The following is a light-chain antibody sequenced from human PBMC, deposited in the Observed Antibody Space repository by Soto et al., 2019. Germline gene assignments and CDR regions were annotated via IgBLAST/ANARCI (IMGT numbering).Light chain of an antibody. V-gene: IGLV2-14*01. CDR3: SSYAGSNNLV. Sequence: ALTQPASVSGSPGQSITISCTGTSSDVGGYNFVSWYQQHPGKAPKLMIYEVSNRPSGVSNRFSGSKSGNTASLTVSGLQAEDEADYYCSSYAGSNNLVFGGGTKLTVL. J-gene: IGLJ3*02. CDR2: EVS. CDR1: SSDVGGYNF.